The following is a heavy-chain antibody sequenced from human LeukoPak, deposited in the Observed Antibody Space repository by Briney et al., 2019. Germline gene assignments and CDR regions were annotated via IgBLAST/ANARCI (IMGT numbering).Heavy chain of an antibody. D-gene: IGHD3-9*01. Sequence: GGSLRLSCAASGFTFSYYWMHWVRQAPGKGLVWVSRINSDGSSTTYADSVKGRFTISRDNAKSTLYLQMNSLRAEDTAVYYCAKVHPGLRYFEWLIDSWGQGTLVTVSS. CDR1: GFTFSYYW. CDR3: AKVHPGLRYFEWLIDS. V-gene: IGHV3-74*01. J-gene: IGHJ4*02. CDR2: INSDGSST.